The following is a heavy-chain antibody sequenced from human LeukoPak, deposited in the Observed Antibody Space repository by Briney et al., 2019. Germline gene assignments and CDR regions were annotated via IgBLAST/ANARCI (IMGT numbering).Heavy chain of an antibody. CDR1: GGSISSGGYY. V-gene: IGHV4-31*03. CDR2: IYYSGST. D-gene: IGHD3-10*01. CDR3: ARGAWFGATRGGVFFDY. Sequence: SQTLSLTCTVSGGSISSGGYYWSWIRQHPGKGLEWIGYIYYSGSTYYNPSLKSRVTISVDTSKNQFSLKLSSVTAADTAVYYCARGAWFGATRGGVFFDYRGQGTLVTVSS. J-gene: IGHJ4*02.